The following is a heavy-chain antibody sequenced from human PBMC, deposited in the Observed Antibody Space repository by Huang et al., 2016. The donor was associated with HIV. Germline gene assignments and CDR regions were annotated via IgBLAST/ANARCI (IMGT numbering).Heavy chain of an antibody. CDR3: ARDPKYHRIGYYRQRRGIDI. CDR2: ISASSGDT. Sequence: QIQLMQSGPELKQPGASVKVSCKDSGSTFTSYGITWVSQAPGKGPEWRGWISASSGDTEYAQKFQGRVTLTTDTSTNIAYMELRSLRSDDTAKYYCARDPKYHRIGYYRQRRGIDIWGQGTMVIVSS. J-gene: IGHJ3*02. V-gene: IGHV1-18*01. D-gene: IGHD3-22*01. CDR1: GSTFTSYG.